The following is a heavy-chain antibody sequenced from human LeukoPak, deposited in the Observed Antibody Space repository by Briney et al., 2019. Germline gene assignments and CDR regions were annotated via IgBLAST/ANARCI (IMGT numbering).Heavy chain of an antibody. J-gene: IGHJ5*02. V-gene: IGHV3-23*01. D-gene: IGHD1-14*01. CDR1: GFTFSNSD. CDR3: AKSRLTPHP. CDR2: IGGSGSST. Sequence: GGSLRLSCAASGFTFSNSDMSWVRQAPGKGLEWVSAIGGSGSSTFYADSVRGRFTVSRDNSKNTLYLQMGSLRAEDTAVYYCAKSRLTPHPWGQGTLVTVSS.